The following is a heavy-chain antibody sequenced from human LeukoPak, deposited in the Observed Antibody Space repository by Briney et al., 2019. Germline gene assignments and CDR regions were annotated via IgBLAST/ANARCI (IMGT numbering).Heavy chain of an antibody. CDR3: ARDEALDY. Sequence: SETLSLTGTVSGGSSSSSSYYWGWIRQPPGKGLEWIGSIYYRGSTYYKPSLKSRVTISVDTSKNQFSLKLSSVTAADTAVYYCARDEALDYWGQGTLVTVSS. CDR1: GGSSSSSSYY. D-gene: IGHD6-6*01. CDR2: IYYRGST. J-gene: IGHJ4*02. V-gene: IGHV4-39*02.